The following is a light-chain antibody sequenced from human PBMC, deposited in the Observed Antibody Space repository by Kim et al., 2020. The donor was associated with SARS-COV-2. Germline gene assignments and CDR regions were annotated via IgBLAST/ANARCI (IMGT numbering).Light chain of an antibody. J-gene: IGKJ4*01. Sequence: ATINCKSSQRLLASADNMNYLARFHQRPGQHPKLLIYWASTRESGVPGRFSGSGSGTDFTLTISSLQAEDVAVYYCQQYYSDPLTFGGGTKVDIK. CDR2: WAS. CDR1: QRLLASADNMNY. CDR3: QQYYSDPLT. V-gene: IGKV4-1*01.